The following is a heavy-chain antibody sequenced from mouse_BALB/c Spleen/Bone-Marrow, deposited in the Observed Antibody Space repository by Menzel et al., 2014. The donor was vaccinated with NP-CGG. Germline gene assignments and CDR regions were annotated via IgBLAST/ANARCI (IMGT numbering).Heavy chain of an antibody. CDR1: GYTFTTYW. Sequence: VQLQESGAELARPGASVKLCKTSGYTFTTYWMQWVKQRPGQGLEWIGAIYPGEGDTRYTQKFKGKATLTADKSSSTAYIQLSNLTSEDSAVYYCSREPSNWGYYWGQGTTLTVSS. V-gene: IGHV1-87*01. CDR3: SREPSNWGYY. CDR2: IYPGEGDT. J-gene: IGHJ2*01.